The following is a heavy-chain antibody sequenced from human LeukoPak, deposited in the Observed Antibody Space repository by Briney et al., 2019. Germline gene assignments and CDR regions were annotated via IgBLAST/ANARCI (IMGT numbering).Heavy chain of an antibody. CDR2: ISSSGSTI. CDR1: GFTFSSYE. J-gene: IGHJ4*02. Sequence: GGSLRLSCAASGFTFSSYEMNWVRQAPGKGLEWVSYISSSGSTIYYADSVKGRFTISRDNAKNSLYLQMNSLRAEDTALYYCAKDSVAVAGTSYDYWGQGTLVTVSS. D-gene: IGHD6-19*01. CDR3: AKDSVAVAGTSYDY. V-gene: IGHV3-48*03.